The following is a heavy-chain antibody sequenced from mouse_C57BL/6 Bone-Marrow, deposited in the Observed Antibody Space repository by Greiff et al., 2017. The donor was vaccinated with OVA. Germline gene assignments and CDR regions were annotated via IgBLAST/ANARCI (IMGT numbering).Heavy chain of an antibody. Sequence: LVESGAELVRPGTSVKMSCKASGYTFTNYWIGWAKQRPGHGLEWIGDIYPGGGYTNYNEKFKGKATLTADKSSSTAYMQFSSLTSEDSAIYYCARLRHYFDYWGQGTTLTVSS. J-gene: IGHJ2*01. V-gene: IGHV1-63*01. CDR1: GYTFTNYW. CDR3: ARLRHYFDY. CDR2: IYPGGGYT.